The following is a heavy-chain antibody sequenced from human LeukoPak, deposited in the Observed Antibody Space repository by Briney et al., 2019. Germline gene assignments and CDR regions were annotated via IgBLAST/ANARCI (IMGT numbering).Heavy chain of an antibody. V-gene: IGHV3-30-3*01. CDR2: ISYDGSNK. D-gene: IGHD6-19*01. Sequence: GGSLRLSFAASGFTFSSYAMHWVRQAPGKGLEWVAVISYDGSNKYYADSVKGRFTISRDNSKNTLYLQMNSLRAEDTAVYYCARDGAGKGALDIWGQGTMVTVSS. CDR3: ARDGAGKGALDI. CDR1: GFTFSSYA. J-gene: IGHJ3*02.